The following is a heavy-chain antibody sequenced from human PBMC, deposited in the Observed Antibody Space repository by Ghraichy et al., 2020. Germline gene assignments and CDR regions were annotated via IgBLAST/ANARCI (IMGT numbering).Heavy chain of an antibody. Sequence: GGSLRLSCAASGFTFSSYWMTWVHQAPGKGLEWVANIKQDGSEKYYVDSVKGRFTISRDNAKNSLYLQMNSLRAEDTAVYYCARDGDGYNDLFDYWGQGTLVTVSS. J-gene: IGHJ4*02. D-gene: IGHD5-24*01. CDR1: GFTFSSYW. CDR2: IKQDGSEK. CDR3: ARDGDGYNDLFDY. V-gene: IGHV3-7*03.